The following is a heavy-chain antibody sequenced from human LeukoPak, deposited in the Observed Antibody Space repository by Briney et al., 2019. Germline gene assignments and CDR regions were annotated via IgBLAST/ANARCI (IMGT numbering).Heavy chain of an antibody. V-gene: IGHV4-39*01. CDR3: ARAHRSYGMDV. CDR1: GGSISSSSYY. CDR2: IHYSGST. J-gene: IGHJ6*02. Sequence: SETLSLTCTVSGGSISSSSYYWGWIRQPPGKGLEWLGTIHYSGSTYYNPSLKSRVTMSVDTSKNQFSLKLSSVTAADTAVYYCARAHRSYGMDVWGQGTTVTVSS.